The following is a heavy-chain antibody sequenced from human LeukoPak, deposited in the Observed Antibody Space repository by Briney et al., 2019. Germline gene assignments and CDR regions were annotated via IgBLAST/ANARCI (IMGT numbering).Heavy chain of an antibody. CDR1: GFTFSSYS. CDR3: ARDYGEGAY. D-gene: IGHD4-17*01. V-gene: IGHV3-48*01. J-gene: IGHJ4*02. Sequence: PGGSLRLSCAASGFTFSSYSMNWVRQAPGKGLEWVSYISSSSSTIYYADSVKGRFTISGDNAKNSLYLQMNSLRAEDTAVYYCARDYGEGAYWGQGTLVTVSS. CDR2: ISSSSSTI.